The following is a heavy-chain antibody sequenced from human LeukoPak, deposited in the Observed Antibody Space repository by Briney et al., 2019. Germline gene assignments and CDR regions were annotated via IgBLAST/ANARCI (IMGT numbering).Heavy chain of an antibody. D-gene: IGHD6-19*01. V-gene: IGHV4-59*12. Sequence: PSETLSLTCTVSGGSISSYYWSWIRQPPGKGLEWIGYIYPRGSTYYNPSLKSRVILSLDKSANEFSLNLSSVTAADTAVYYCARDPRSQTVAGTHYWGQGTLVTVSS. CDR1: GGSISSYY. J-gene: IGHJ4*02. CDR3: ARDPRSQTVAGTHY. CDR2: IYPRGST.